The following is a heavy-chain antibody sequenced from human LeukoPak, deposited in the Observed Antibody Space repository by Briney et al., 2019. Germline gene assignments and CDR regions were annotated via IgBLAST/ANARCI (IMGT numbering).Heavy chain of an antibody. V-gene: IGHV3-66*03. D-gene: IGHD3-9*01. CDR3: ARDRVKSDDILTGYPHYYYYFYMDV. CDR2: IYRSGGT. Sequence: PGGSLRLSCAASGFTVNDNYMSWVRQAPGKGLEWISVIYRSGGTYYSDSVKGRFTVSRDNDQNTLYLQLNSLRPEDTAVYYCARDRVKSDDILTGYPHYYYYFYMDVWGKGTVVTVSS. CDR1: GFTVNDNY. J-gene: IGHJ6*03.